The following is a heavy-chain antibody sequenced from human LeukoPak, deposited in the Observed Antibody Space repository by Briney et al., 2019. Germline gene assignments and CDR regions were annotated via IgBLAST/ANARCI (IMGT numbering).Heavy chain of an antibody. CDR3: ARNAGDL. D-gene: IGHD1-1*01. CDR1: GGSVSSGSYY. J-gene: IGHJ5*02. Sequence: SETLSLTCTVSGGSVSSGSYYWSWIRQPPGKGLEWIGYIYYSGSAKYNPSLKSRVTISVDTSKNQFSLKLTSVTATDTAVYYCARNAGDLWGQGTLVTVSS. CDR2: IYYSGSA. V-gene: IGHV4-61*01.